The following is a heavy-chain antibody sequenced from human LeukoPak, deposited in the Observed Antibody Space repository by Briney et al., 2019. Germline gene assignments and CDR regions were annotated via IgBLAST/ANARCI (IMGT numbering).Heavy chain of an antibody. CDR3: ARDISTVTANHDAFDI. D-gene: IGHD2-21*02. V-gene: IGHV3-7*01. CDR2: IKQDGSEK. CDR1: GFTFSSYW. Sequence: GGSLRLSCAASGFTFSSYWMSWVRQAPGKGLEWVANIKQDGSEKYYVDSVKGRFTISRDNAKNSLYLQMNSLRAEDTAVYYCARDISTVTANHDAFDIWGQGTMVTVSS. J-gene: IGHJ3*02.